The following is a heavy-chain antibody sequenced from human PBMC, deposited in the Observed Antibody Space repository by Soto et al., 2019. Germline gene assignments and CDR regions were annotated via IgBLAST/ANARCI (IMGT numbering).Heavy chain of an antibody. CDR2: ISAYNGNT. Sequence: QVQLVQSGAEVKKPGASVKVSCKASGYTFTSYGISWVRQAPGQGLEWMGWISAYNGNTNYAQKLQGRVTMTTNTSKSKAYMELRSLRSDDTAVYYCASGSVTMVLGGDYYYGMDVWGQGTTVTVSS. D-gene: IGHD3-10*01. J-gene: IGHJ6*02. CDR1: GYTFTSYG. CDR3: ASGSVTMVLGGDYYYGMDV. V-gene: IGHV1-18*01.